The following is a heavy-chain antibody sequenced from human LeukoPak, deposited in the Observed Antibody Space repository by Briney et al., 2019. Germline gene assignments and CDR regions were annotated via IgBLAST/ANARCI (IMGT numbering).Heavy chain of an antibody. J-gene: IGHJ5*02. CDR1: GFTFSSYD. CDR3: ERGIAGTESGAS. CDR2: ISSNGGST. V-gene: IGHV3-64*01. Sequence: GGSLRLSCAASGFTFSSYDMHWVRQAPGEGLEYVSAISSNGGSTYYANSVKGRFTISRDNSKNTLYLQMGSLRAEDMAVYYCERGIAGTESGASWGERTLVTVSS. D-gene: IGHD2-15*01.